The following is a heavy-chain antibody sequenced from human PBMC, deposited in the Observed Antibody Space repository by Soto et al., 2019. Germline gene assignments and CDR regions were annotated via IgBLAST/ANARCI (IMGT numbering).Heavy chain of an antibody. Sequence: QVQLVQSGAEVKKPGSSVKVSCKASGGTFSSYTISWVRQAPGQGLEWMGRIIPILGIANYAQKFQGRGTITADKSTNTAAMVVVSVRCEDAAVYYCARPGGSFYYYYGMDVWGQGTTVTVSS. CDR3: ARPGGSFYYYYGMDV. CDR2: IIPILGIA. CDR1: GGTFSSYT. J-gene: IGHJ6*02. V-gene: IGHV1-69*02. D-gene: IGHD3-16*01.